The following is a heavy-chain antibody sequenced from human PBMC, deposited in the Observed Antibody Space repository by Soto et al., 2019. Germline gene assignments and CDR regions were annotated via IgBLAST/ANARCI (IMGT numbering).Heavy chain of an antibody. J-gene: IGHJ3*01. CDR1: GGSISTDY. CDR3: AREPRYSASRYHDPFDV. V-gene: IGHV4-59*01. CDR2: ISYTGIT. Sequence: QVRLQESGPGLVKPSETLSLTCTVSGGSISTDYWNWIRQPPGKGLEWIGYISYTGITNYNPSLESRVTISVDTSKNQFSLKLSSVTAADRAVYFCAREPRYSASRYHDPFDVWGPGTMVIVSS. D-gene: IGHD1-1*01.